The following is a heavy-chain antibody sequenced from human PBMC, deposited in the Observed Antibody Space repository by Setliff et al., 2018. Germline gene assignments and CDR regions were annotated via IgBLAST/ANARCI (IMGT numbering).Heavy chain of an antibody. Sequence: GASVKVSCKASGYIFTSNAIHWVRQAPGQQLEWMGWISAAGGDAKYSQKFQDRVTITRDTSATTAYMELRNLRPDDKAIYYCATRTPVTFSGVVTTVWGQGSLVTVSS. CDR2: ISAAGGDA. D-gene: IGHD3-3*01. V-gene: IGHV1-3*01. CDR1: GYIFTSNA. CDR3: ATRTPVTFSGVVTTV. J-gene: IGHJ4*02.